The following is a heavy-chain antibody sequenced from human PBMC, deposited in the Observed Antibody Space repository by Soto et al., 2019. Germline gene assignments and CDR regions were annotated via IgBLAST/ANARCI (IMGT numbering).Heavy chain of an antibody. CDR1: GFTFSSYS. V-gene: IGHV3-48*02. Sequence: PGGSLRLSCAASGFTFSSYSMNWVRQAPGKGLEWVSYISSSSSTIYYADSVKGRFTISRDNAKNSLYLQMNSLRDEDTAVYYCARGLYYYDSSGYWCYWGQGTLVTVSS. J-gene: IGHJ4*02. CDR3: ARGLYYYDSSGYWCY. D-gene: IGHD3-22*01. CDR2: ISSSSSTI.